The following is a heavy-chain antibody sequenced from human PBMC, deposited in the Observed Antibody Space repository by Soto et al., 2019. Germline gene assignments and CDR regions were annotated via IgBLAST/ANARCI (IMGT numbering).Heavy chain of an antibody. J-gene: IGHJ6*02. CDR3: ARGRTVNFYGMDV. CDR1: GYTFTDHY. CDR2: INPHSGDT. D-gene: IGHD4-17*01. Sequence: QVQLVQSGAEVKKPGASVKVSYVASGYTFTDHYIHGVRQAPGQGLEWMGWINPHSGDTIYAQKFQGRVTLTRDTSISTAYMELSRLRSDDTAVYYCARGRTVNFYGMDVWGQGTTVTVSS. V-gene: IGHV1-2*02.